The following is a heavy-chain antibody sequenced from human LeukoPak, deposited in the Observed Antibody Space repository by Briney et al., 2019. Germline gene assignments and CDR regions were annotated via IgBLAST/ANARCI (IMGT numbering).Heavy chain of an antibody. V-gene: IGHV4-34*01. CDR1: GGSFSGYY. J-gene: IGHJ5*02. D-gene: IGHD2-2*01. CDR3: ARGRGYCSSTSCHLCWFDP. Sequence: SETLSLTCAVYGGSFSGYYWSWIRQPPGKGLEWIGEINHSGSTNYNPSLRSRVTISVDTSKNQFSLKLSSVTAADTAVYYCARGRGYCSSTSCHLCWFDPWGQGTLVTVSS. CDR2: INHSGST.